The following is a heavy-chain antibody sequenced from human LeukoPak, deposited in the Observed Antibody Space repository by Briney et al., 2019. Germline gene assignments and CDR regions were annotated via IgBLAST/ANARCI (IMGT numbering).Heavy chain of an antibody. J-gene: IGHJ6*03. CDR3: TTERDTRYDFWSGYYSYYYYMDV. V-gene: IGHV3-15*01. Sequence: PGGSLRLSCAASGFTFSNAWMSWVRQAPGKGLGWVGRIKSKTDGGTTDYAAPVKGRFTISRDDSKNTLYLQMNSLKTEDTAVYYCTTERDTRYDFWSGYYSYYYYMDVWGKGTTVTVSS. CDR1: GFTFSNAW. D-gene: IGHD3-3*01. CDR2: IKSKTDGGTT.